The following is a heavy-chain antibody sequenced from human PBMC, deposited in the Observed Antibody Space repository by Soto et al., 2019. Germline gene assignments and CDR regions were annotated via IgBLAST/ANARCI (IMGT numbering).Heavy chain of an antibody. J-gene: IGHJ5*02. V-gene: IGHV1-69*12. Sequence: QVQLVQSGAEVKKPGSSVKVSCKASGGTFSSYAISWVRQAPGQGLEWMGGIIPIFGTANYAQKFQGRVTITADEXXSXASXELSSLRSEDTAVYYCARETEYCSGGSCYLNWFDPWGQGTLVTVSS. CDR2: IIPIFGTA. D-gene: IGHD2-15*01. CDR1: GGTFSSYA. CDR3: ARETEYCSGGSCYLNWFDP.